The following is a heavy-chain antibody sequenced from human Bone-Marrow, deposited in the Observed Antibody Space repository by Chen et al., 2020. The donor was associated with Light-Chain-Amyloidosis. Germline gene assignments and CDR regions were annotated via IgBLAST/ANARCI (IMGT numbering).Heavy chain of an antibody. J-gene: IGHJ6*02. CDR1: GGSFGTFA. CDR3: ARVRENTRCPYYYGVDV. D-gene: IGHD1-26*01. V-gene: IGHV1-69*01. CDR2: VIPMFGTE. Sequence: QVHLVQSGAEVKKPGSSVKVSCKAAGGSFGTFAVIWVRQAPGQGLEWMGAVIPMFGTENYAQQFQGRVTLTSDESTGTAYMEMSSLRSGDTAVYYCARVRENTRCPYYYGVDVWGQGTTVIVSS.